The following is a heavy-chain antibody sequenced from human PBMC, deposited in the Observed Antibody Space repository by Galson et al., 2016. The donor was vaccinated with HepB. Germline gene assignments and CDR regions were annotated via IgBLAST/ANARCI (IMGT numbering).Heavy chain of an antibody. Sequence: SLRLSCAASGFTFSAYWMSWVRQAPGKGLEWVAILKSDGSQKYYVDSVKGRFTISRDNAKDSLYLQINSLRGEDTAVYYCARDRGYSGYGAYNWFDPWGQGTLVTVSS. J-gene: IGHJ5*02. CDR3: ARDRGYSGYGAYNWFDP. CDR2: LKSDGSQK. V-gene: IGHV3-7*01. CDR1: GFTFSAYW. D-gene: IGHD5-12*01.